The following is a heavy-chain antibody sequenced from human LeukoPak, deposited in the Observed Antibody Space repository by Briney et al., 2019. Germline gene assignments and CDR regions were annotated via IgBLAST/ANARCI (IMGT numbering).Heavy chain of an antibody. D-gene: IGHD3-3*01. CDR1: GYTFSSYW. CDR2: IKQDDSKK. J-gene: IGHJ6*03. Sequence: GASLKLSCEASGYTFSSYWMSWVRQAPGQGLEWVANIKQDDSKKYYVDTVKGRFTISRDNAKNSLYLQMNSLRSEDTAVYYCARWTSYDFWSGYTYYYYYYMDVWGKGTTVTVSS. V-gene: IGHV3-7*02. CDR3: ARWTSYDFWSGYTYYYYYYMDV.